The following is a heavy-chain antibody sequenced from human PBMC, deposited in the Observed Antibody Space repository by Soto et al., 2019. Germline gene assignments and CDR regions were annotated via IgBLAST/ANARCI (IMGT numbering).Heavy chain of an antibody. CDR1: GFTFSSYA. Sequence: QLLESGGGLVQPGGSLRLSCAASGFTFSSYAMSWVRQAPGKGLEWVSAISGSGGNTYYADSVKGRFTISRDNSKNTLYLPLNSLRAEDTAVYYCAKDLGYSSGWYYFEYWGQGTLVTVSS. D-gene: IGHD6-19*01. CDR2: ISGSGGNT. CDR3: AKDLGYSSGWYYFEY. V-gene: IGHV3-23*01. J-gene: IGHJ4*02.